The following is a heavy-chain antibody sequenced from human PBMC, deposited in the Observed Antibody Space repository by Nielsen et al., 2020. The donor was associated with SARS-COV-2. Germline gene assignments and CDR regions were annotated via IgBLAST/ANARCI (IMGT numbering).Heavy chain of an antibody. CDR3: ARDSKGVVDY. V-gene: IGHV4-34*01. CDR2: INHSGST. J-gene: IGHJ4*02. CDR1: GGSISPYY. Sequence: SETLSLTCTVSGGSISPYYWSWIRQPPGKGLEWIGEINHSGSTNYNPSLKSRVTISVDTSKNQFSLKLRSVTAADTAVYYCARDSKGVVDYWGQGTLVTVSS.